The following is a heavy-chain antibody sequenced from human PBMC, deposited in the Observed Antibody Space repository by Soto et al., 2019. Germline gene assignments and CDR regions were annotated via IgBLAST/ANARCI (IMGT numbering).Heavy chain of an antibody. V-gene: IGHV4-39*01. J-gene: IGHJ5*02. D-gene: IGHD6-25*01. Sequence: PSETLSLTCSASGGSITSSSHFWGWVRQPPGKGLEWIGTIYFTGNTYYTPSLNSRLTMSIDTSKNEFSLRLNSVTAADTAVYYCAGQTFTIAAASYGRSNWFDPWGPGTLVTV. CDR1: GGSITSSSHF. CDR3: AGQTFTIAAASYGRSNWFDP. CDR2: IYFTGNT.